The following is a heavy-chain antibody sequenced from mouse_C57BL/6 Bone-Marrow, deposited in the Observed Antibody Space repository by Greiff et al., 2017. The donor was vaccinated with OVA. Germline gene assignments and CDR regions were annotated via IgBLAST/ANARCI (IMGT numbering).Heavy chain of an antibody. D-gene: IGHD2-4*01. J-gene: IGHJ3*01. V-gene: IGHV1-26*01. Sequence: VQLQQSGPELVKPGASVKISCKASGYTFTDYYMNWVKQSHGKSLEWIGDINPNNGGTSYNQKFKGKATLTVDKSSSTAYMELRSLTSEDSAVYYCARGCDYDWFAYWGQGTLVTVSA. CDR3: ARGCDYDWFAY. CDR1: GYTFTDYY. CDR2: INPNNGGT.